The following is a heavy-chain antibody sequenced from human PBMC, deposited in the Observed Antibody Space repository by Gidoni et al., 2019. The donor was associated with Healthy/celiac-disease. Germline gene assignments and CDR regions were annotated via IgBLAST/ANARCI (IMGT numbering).Heavy chain of an antibody. J-gene: IGHJ6*02. V-gene: IGHV1-58*01. CDR3: AAITMINQYYYYGMDV. CDR2: IVVGSGNT. D-gene: IGHD3-22*01. CDR1: GFTFTSSA. Sequence: QMQLVQSGPEVKKPGTSVKVSCKASGFTFTSSAVQWVRQARGQRLEWIGWIVVGSGNTNYAQKFQERVTITRDMSTSTAYMELSSLRSEDTAVYYCAAITMINQYYYYGMDVWGQGTTVTVS.